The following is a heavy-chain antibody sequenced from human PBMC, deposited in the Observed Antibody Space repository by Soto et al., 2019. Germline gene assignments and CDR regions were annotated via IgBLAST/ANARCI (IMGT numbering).Heavy chain of an antibody. D-gene: IGHD6-13*01. V-gene: IGHV1-8*01. CDR2: MNPNSGNT. J-gene: IGHJ5*02. CDR3: ARERSAASTGWCDP. CDR1: GYTFTSYD. Sequence: QVQLVQSGAEVKKSGPSVKVSCKASGYTFTSYDINWVRQATGQGLEWMGWMNPNSGNTGYAQKFPGRVTMTRNTSISTAYMELSSLRYEDTAVYYCARERSAASTGWCDPWGQGTLVTVSS.